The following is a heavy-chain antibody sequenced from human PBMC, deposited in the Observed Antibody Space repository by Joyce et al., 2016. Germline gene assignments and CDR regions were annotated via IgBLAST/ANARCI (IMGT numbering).Heavy chain of an antibody. Sequence: EVKLVESGGGLVQPGASLSLSCAASGFIFSNYEMTWVRQAPGKGLEWVSHINSDGSNILYADSVKGRFTISRDNAQRSVYLHMNSLRDEDAALYYCARDENGDYDFDYWGQGTLVAVSS. D-gene: IGHD4-17*01. CDR1: GFIFSNYE. CDR2: INSDGSNI. J-gene: IGHJ4*02. CDR3: ARDENGDYDFDY. V-gene: IGHV3-48*03.